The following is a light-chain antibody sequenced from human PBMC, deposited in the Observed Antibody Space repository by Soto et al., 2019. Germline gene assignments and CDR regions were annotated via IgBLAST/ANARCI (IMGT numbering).Light chain of an antibody. CDR3: QQSFSTPT. CDR2: AAS. V-gene: IGKV1-39*01. J-gene: IGKJ4*01. CDR1: QSISSY. Sequence: IQRTQSPSSLSASVGDRVTLTCRASQSISSYFNWYQQKPGRAPQLLIYAASSLQSGVPSRLSGSGSGTDFTLTISSLQPEDFATYYCQQSFSTPTFGGGTKVDIK.